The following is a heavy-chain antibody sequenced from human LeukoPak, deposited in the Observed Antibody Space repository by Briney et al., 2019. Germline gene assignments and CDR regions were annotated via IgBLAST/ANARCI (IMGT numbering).Heavy chain of an antibody. D-gene: IGHD3-22*01. J-gene: IGHJ1*01. V-gene: IGHV1-69*13. CDR3: ASPKSDSSGYYYAYFQH. Sequence: ASVKVSFKASGGTFSSYAISWVRQAPGQGLEWMGGIIPIFGTANYAQKVQGRVTITADESTSTAYMELSSLRSEDTAVYYCASPKSDSSGYYYAYFQHWGQGTLVTVSS. CDR2: IIPIFGTA. CDR1: GGTFSSYA.